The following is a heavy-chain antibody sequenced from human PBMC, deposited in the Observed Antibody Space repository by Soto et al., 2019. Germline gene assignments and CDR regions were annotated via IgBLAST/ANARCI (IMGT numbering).Heavy chain of an antibody. CDR2: INHSGST. Sequence: QVQLQQWGAGLLKPSETLSLTCAVYGGSFSGYYWSWIRQPPGKGMEWIGEINHSGSTNYNPSLKSRVTISVDTSKNQFSLKLSSVTAAHTAVYYCARGGRYSSSPLWFDPWGQGTLVTVSS. J-gene: IGHJ5*02. CDR1: GGSFSGYY. V-gene: IGHV4-34*01. D-gene: IGHD6-6*01. CDR3: ARGGRYSSSPLWFDP.